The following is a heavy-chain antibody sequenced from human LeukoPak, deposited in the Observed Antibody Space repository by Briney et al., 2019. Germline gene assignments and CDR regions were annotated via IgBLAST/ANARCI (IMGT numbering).Heavy chain of an antibody. Sequence: GGSLRLSCAASGFTFSSYWMHWVRQAPGKGLVWVSRINSDGSSTIYADSVKGRFTISRDNAKNTLYLQMNSLRAEDTAVYYCAREGNGDYDWFDPWGQGTLVTVSS. V-gene: IGHV3-74*01. CDR3: AREGNGDYDWFDP. D-gene: IGHD4-17*01. CDR1: GFTFSSYW. CDR2: INSDGSST. J-gene: IGHJ5*02.